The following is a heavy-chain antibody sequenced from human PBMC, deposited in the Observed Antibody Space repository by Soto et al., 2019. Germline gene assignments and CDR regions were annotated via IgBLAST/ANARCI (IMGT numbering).Heavy chain of an antibody. V-gene: IGHV4-4*07. CDR3: AREKDYYHSALDV. CDR2: VYSTVTT. CDR1: SGSISNYY. Sequence: QVELQESGPGLVKPSETLSLKCSVSSGSISNYYWSWIRQPAGGALEWIGRVYSTVTTDYNPSLKSRITMSVDTSKNQFFLNLSPVTAADTAIYYCAREKDYYHSALDVWGQGTTVTVSS. J-gene: IGHJ6*02.